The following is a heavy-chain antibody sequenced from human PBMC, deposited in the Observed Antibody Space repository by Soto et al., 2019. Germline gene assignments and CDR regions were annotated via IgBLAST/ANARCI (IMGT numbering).Heavy chain of an antibody. J-gene: IGHJ3*01. CDR2: IWHDGSQK. Sequence: QVQLVESGGGVVQPGTSLRLSCVASGFTFSNYGIHWVRQAPGRGLEWVAVIWHDGSQKYLTDSVRGRFTIFRDNSKNTVYLHMNSLRVEDTAVYYCEGRDDPFHVWGRGTMVTVSS. V-gene: IGHV3-33*01. CDR1: GFTFSNYG. CDR3: EGRDDPFHV.